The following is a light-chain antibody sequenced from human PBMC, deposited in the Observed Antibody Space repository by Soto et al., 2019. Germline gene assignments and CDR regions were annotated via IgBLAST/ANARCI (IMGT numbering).Light chain of an antibody. CDR2: AAS. V-gene: IGKV1-12*01. J-gene: IGKJ4*01. CDR1: QDIGDW. CDR3: QQGYSFTVT. Sequence: DIQMTQAPSSVSASVGDRVSITCRASQDIGDWLAWYQQKPGKATKLLVYAASSLQSGVPSRFSGSGSGTDFTLNIGSLQPEHFAPYYCQQGYSFTVTFGGGTKVDIK.